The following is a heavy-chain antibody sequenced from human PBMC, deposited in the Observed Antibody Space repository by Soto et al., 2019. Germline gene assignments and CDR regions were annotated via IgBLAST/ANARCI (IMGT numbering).Heavy chain of an antibody. CDR1: GGTFSSYA. CDR3: ARGEGFVAAPTFKQYDY. J-gene: IGHJ4*02. Sequence: SVKVSCKASGGTFSSYAISWVRQAPGQGLEWMGGIIPIFGTANYAQKFQGRVTITADESTSTAYMELSSLRSEDTAVYYCARGEGFVAAPTFKQYDYWGQGTLVTVSS. D-gene: IGHD6-6*01. V-gene: IGHV1-69*13. CDR2: IIPIFGTA.